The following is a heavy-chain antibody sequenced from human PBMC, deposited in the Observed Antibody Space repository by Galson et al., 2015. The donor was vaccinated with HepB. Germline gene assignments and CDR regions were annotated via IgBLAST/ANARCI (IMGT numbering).Heavy chain of an antibody. J-gene: IGHJ4*02. D-gene: IGHD3-10*01. Sequence: SVTVSCKASGYTFTSYAMHWVRQAPGQRLEWMGWINAGNGNTKYSQKFQGRVTITRDTSASTAYMELSSLRSEDTAVYYCARVKHGSGSPLGYWGQGTLVTVSS. CDR1: GYTFTSYA. V-gene: IGHV1-3*01. CDR3: ARVKHGSGSPLGY. CDR2: INAGNGNT.